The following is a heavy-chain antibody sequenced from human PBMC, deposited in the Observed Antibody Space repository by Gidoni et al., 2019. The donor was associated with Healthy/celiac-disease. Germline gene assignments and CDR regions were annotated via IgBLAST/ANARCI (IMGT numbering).Heavy chain of an antibody. CDR1: GFTFSNAW. J-gene: IGHJ4*02. CDR2: IKSKTDGGTT. CDR3: TTEDFYGGNPAHDY. Sequence: EVQLVESGGGLVKPGGSLRLSCAASGFTFSNAWMNWVRQAPGKGLEWVGRIKSKTDGGTTDYAAPVKGRFTISRDDSKNTLYLQMNSLKTEDTAVYYCTTEDFYGGNPAHDYWGQGTLVTVSS. D-gene: IGHD4-17*01. V-gene: IGHV3-15*07.